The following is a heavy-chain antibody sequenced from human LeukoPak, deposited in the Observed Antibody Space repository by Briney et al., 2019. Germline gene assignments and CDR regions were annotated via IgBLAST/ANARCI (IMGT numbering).Heavy chain of an antibody. CDR3: AKTALGRDLGY. D-gene: IGHD2-21*02. Sequence: GSLRLSCAASGFTFRSFAMSWVRQAPGKGLEWVSVISGNGGSTHYVDSVKGRFSVSRDNSKNTLYLQMNSLRAEDTAVYYCAKTALGRDLGYWGQGTLVTVSS. CDR2: ISGNGGST. J-gene: IGHJ4*02. CDR1: GFTFRSFA. V-gene: IGHV3-23*01.